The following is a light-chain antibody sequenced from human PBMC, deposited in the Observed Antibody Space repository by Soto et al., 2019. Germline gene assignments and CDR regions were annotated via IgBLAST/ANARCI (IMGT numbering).Light chain of an antibody. CDR1: QSLLHSNGYNY. CDR3: MQALQTPPYT. Sequence: DLVMTQSPLSLPVTLGEPASISCRSSQSLLHSNGYNYLDWYLQKPGQSPQLLIYLGSNRASGVPDRFSGSGSGTDFTLEISRVEPEDVGVYYCMQALQTPPYTFGQGTKLEIK. J-gene: IGKJ2*01. CDR2: LGS. V-gene: IGKV2-28*01.